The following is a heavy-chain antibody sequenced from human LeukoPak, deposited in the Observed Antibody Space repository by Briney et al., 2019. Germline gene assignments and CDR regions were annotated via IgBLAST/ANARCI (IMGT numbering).Heavy chain of an antibody. Sequence: ASVKVSCKASGYTFTGYYMHWVRQAPGQGLEWIGWINPNSGGTNYAQKFQGRVTMTRDTSISTAYMELSRLRSDDTAVYYCARDMGIVGAWYYFDYWGQGTLVTVSS. J-gene: IGHJ4*02. CDR2: INPNSGGT. CDR3: ARDMGIVGAWYYFDY. CDR1: GYTFTGYY. V-gene: IGHV1-2*02. D-gene: IGHD1-26*01.